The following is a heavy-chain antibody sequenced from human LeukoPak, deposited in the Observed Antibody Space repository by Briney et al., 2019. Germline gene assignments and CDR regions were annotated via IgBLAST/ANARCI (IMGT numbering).Heavy chain of an antibody. Sequence: GGSLRLSCVASGFSFSDSVIHWVRQAPGKGLEWVSAISNTGGSTYYADSVKGRFTISRDKSKNTLSLQMNSLRAEDTAVYYCAQQVGYCSSGSCYFTYWGQGTLVTVSS. CDR3: AQQVGYCSSGSCYFTY. J-gene: IGHJ1*01. CDR1: GFSFSDSV. V-gene: IGHV3-23*01. D-gene: IGHD2-15*01. CDR2: ISNTGGST.